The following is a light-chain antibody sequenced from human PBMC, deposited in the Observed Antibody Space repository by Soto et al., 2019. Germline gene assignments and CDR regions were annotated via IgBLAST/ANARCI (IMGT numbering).Light chain of an antibody. CDR1: QSISSW. CDR3: QQYNTYSHT. V-gene: IGKV1-5*03. J-gene: IGKJ1*01. Sequence: DIQMTQSPSTLSASVGDRVTITCRASQSISSWLAWYQQKPGKAPKLLIYKASSLESGVPSRFSGSGSGTEFTLTISSLQPDDFATYYCQQYNTYSHTFGQGTQVEIK. CDR2: KAS.